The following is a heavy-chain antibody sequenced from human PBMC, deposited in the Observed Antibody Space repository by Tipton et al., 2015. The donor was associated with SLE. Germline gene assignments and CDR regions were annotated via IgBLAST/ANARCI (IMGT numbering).Heavy chain of an antibody. CDR3: ARDLNWDDVGNWFDP. D-gene: IGHD1-1*01. CDR1: GASISSHY. J-gene: IGHJ5*02. V-gene: IGHV4-59*11. Sequence: TLSLTCTVSGASISSHYWSWIRQPPGKGLEWIGSVYHDGRAFYNPSLKSRVTISVDTSKNQFSLNLRSVTAADTAVYYCARDLNWDDVGNWFDPWGQGTLVTVSS. CDR2: VYHDGRA.